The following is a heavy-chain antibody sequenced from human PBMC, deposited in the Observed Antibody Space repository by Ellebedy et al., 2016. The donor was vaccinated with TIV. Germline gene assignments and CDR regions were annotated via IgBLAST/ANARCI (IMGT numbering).Heavy chain of an antibody. Sequence: GESLKISCAASGFTFPNYALSWVRQAPGRGLEWVSAISDSGSRTYYADSVKGRFTISRDNSRNTLYLQMDSLRAEDTGVYYCAKSRNGRATAGDNWGQGTLVTVSS. CDR3: AKSRNGRATAGDN. V-gene: IGHV3-23*01. J-gene: IGHJ4*02. CDR1: GFTFPNYA. D-gene: IGHD2-21*02. CDR2: ISDSGSRT.